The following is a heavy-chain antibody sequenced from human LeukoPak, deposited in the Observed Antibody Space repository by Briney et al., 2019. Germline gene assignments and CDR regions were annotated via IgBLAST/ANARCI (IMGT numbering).Heavy chain of an antibody. CDR1: GFTFDDYA. CDR3: AKVGSTAYYFDY. V-gene: IGHV3-23*01. J-gene: IGHJ4*02. CDR2: ISGSGGST. Sequence: GGSLRLSCTASGFTFDDYAMSWVRQAPGKGLEWVSAISGSGGSTYYADSVKGRFTISRDNSKNTLYLQMNSLRAEDTAVYYCAKVGSTAYYFDYWGQGTLVTVSS. D-gene: IGHD2-2*01.